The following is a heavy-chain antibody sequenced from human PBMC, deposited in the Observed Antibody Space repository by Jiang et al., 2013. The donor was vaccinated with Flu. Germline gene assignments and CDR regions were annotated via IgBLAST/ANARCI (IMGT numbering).Heavy chain of an antibody. CDR3: ARRSNYASYYYGMDV. CDR1: GYSFTNYW. V-gene: IGHV5-51*01. D-gene: IGHD4-11*01. Sequence: GAEVKKPGESLKISCKGSGYSFTNYWIGWVRQMPGKGLEWMGIIYPADSDTRYSPSFQGQVTISADKSISTAYLQWSSLKASDTAIYYCARRSNYASYYYGMDVWGQGTTVTVSS. J-gene: IGHJ6*02. CDR2: IYPADSDT.